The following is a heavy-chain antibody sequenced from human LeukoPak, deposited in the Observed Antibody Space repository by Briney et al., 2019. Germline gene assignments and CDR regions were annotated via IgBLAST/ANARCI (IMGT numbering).Heavy chain of an antibody. D-gene: IGHD3-22*01. CDR3: ARDFMIVVVISLPDY. V-gene: IGHV3-30-3*01. Sequence: GGSLRLSCAASGFTFSSHAMHWVRQAPGKGLEWVAVISYDGSNKYCADSVKGRFTISRDNSKNTLYLQMNSLRAEDTAVYYCARDFMIVVVISLPDYWGQGTLVTVSS. CDR2: ISYDGSNK. CDR1: GFTFSSHA. J-gene: IGHJ4*02.